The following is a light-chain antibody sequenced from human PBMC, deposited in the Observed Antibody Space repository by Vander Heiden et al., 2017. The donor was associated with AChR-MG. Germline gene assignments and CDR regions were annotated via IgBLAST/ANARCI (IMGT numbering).Light chain of an antibody. CDR1: QSISSSY. CDR3: QQYGSSRT. CDR2: DAS. J-gene: IGKJ1*01. V-gene: IGKV3-20*01. Sequence: PGTLSLSQGERATLSCRASQSISSSYFAWYQQKPGQAPRLLIYDASSTATGIPDRFSGSGSGTDFTLTISRLEPEDFAVYYCQQYGSSRTFGQGTKVEIK.